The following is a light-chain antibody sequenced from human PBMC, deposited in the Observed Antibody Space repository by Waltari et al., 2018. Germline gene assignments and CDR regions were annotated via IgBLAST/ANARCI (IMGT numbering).Light chain of an antibody. CDR1: QSISSW. V-gene: IGKV1-5*03. Sequence: DIQMTQSPSTLSASVGDRVTITSRASQSISSWLAWYQQNPGKAPKLLIYKASSLESGVPSRFSGSGSGTEFTLTISSLQPDDFATYYCQQYNSYLITFGQGTRLEIK. CDR2: KAS. J-gene: IGKJ5*01. CDR3: QQYNSYLIT.